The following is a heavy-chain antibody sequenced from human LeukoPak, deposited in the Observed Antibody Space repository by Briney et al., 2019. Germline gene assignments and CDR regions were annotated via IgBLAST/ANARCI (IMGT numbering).Heavy chain of an antibody. V-gene: IGHV3-23*01. Sequence: GGALRLSCAASGFTVYSYAMSWVRQAPGKGLEWVSAIRGSGVATFYADSVKGRFSISRDNSRNTLYLQMNSLRAEDTAVYFCASRVDTTLVWGQGTLVTVSS. J-gene: IGHJ4*02. CDR1: GFTVYSYA. CDR2: IRGSGVAT. D-gene: IGHD1-1*01. CDR3: ASRVDTTLV.